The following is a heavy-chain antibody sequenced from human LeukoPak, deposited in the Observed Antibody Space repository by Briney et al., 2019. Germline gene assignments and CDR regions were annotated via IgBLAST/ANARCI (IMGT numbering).Heavy chain of an antibody. CDR2: TYYRSKWYN. V-gene: IGHV6-1*01. Sequence: SQTLSLTCAISGDSVSSNSAVWNWIRQSPSRGLEWLGRTYYRSKWYNDYAVSVKSRITFKPDTSKNQFSLQLNSATPEDTAVYYCARLGLGGAFDIWGQGTMVTVSS. J-gene: IGHJ3*02. D-gene: IGHD2-15*01. CDR3: ARLGLGGAFDI. CDR1: GDSVSSNSAV.